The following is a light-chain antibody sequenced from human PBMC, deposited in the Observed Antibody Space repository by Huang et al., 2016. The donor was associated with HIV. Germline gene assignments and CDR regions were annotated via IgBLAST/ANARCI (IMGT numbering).Light chain of an antibody. Sequence: VGARVTITCRATQSVTKYLNWYQQKPGKAPKLLIYGASSLQTGVPSRFSGSGSGTDFTLTISSLQPEDFATYYCQQSSSPPPTFGPGTKVDIK. CDR3: QQSSSPPPT. CDR2: GAS. J-gene: IGKJ3*01. V-gene: IGKV1-39*01. CDR1: QSVTKY.